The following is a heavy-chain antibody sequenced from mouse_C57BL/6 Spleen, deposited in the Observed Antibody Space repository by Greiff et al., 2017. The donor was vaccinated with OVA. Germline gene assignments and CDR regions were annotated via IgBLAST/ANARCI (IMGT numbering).Heavy chain of an antibody. D-gene: IGHD3-3*01. CDR3: ARGGTWWYFDV. J-gene: IGHJ1*03. CDR2: IDPSDSYT. Sequence: QVQLQQSGAELVKPGASVKLSCKASGYTFTSYWMQWVKQRPGQGLEWIGEIDPSDSYTNYNQKFKGKATLTVDTSSSTAYMQLSSLTSEDSAVYYCARGGTWWYFDVWGTGTTVTVSS. V-gene: IGHV1-50*01. CDR1: GYTFTSYW.